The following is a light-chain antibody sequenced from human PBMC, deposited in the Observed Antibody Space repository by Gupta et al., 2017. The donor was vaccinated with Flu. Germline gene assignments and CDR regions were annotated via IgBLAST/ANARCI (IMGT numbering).Light chain of an antibody. V-gene: IGKV3-20*01. Sequence: EIVLTQSPGTLSLSPGERVTLSCRASQSVGSSYLAWFQQKRGQPPRLLIYGASSRAVGVPERFSGSGSGTDFTLTMSSLETEDFAVYYCQHYGRSPFGQWTRLEIK. CDR1: QSVGSSY. J-gene: IGKJ5*01. CDR2: GAS. CDR3: QHYGRSP.